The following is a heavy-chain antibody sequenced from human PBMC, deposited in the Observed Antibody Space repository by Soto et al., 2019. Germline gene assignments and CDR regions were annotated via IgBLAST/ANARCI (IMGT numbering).Heavy chain of an antibody. D-gene: IGHD3-16*01. CDR1: GYTSSSYG. Sequence: ASVKVSCKALGYTSSSYGINWVRQAPGQGLEWMGWISVFNGDTKYAQKFQGRVAITKDPGTSTAHMELRSLRSDDAGVYFCATKDDHKDDQPYYYGMDVWGQGTTVTVSS. V-gene: IGHV1-18*01. CDR2: ISVFNGDT. J-gene: IGHJ6*02. CDR3: ATKDDHKDDQPYYYGMDV.